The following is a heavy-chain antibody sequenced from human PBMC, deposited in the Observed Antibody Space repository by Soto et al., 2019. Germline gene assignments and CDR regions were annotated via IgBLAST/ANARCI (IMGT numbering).Heavy chain of an antibody. V-gene: IGHV3-23*01. J-gene: IGHJ2*01. CDR1: GFTFRSYA. Sequence: DVHLLESGGGLVQPGGSLRLSCAASGFTFRSYAMSWVRQAPGKGLEWVSGISGSGISTHYADSVKGRFTVSRDNSKNTLYLQMNSLRAEDTAVYNCAKEPVGPDWYFDLWGRGTLVTVSS. CDR2: ISGSGIST. CDR3: AKEPVGPDWYFDL.